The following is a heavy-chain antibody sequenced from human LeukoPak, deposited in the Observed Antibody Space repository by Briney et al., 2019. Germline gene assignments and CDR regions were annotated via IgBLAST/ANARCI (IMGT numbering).Heavy chain of an antibody. CDR1: GDSVSSNSAA. CDR2: TYYRSKWYN. CDR3: ARHSVDYVWGSYRYIYKGKDFDY. J-gene: IGHJ4*02. Sequence: SQTPSLTCAISGDSVSSNSAAWNWIRQSPSRGLEWLGRTYYRSKWYNDYAVSVKSRITINPDTSKNQFSLKLSSVTAADTAVYYCARHSVDYVWGSYRYIYKGKDFDYWGQGTLVTVSS. V-gene: IGHV6-1*01. D-gene: IGHD3-16*02.